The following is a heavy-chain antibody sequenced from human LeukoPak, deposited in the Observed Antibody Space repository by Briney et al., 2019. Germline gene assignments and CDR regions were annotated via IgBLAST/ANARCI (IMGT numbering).Heavy chain of an antibody. J-gene: IGHJ5*02. CDR1: GGSISSYY. Sequence: SETLSLTCTVSGGSISSYYWSWIQQPPGKGLEWIGYIYYSGSTNYNPSLKSRVTISVDTSKNQFSLKLSSVTAADTAVYYCARGVDTAMAPGYSLFDPWGQGTLVTVSS. CDR2: IYYSGST. V-gene: IGHV4-59*01. D-gene: IGHD5-18*01. CDR3: ARGVDTAMAPGYSLFDP.